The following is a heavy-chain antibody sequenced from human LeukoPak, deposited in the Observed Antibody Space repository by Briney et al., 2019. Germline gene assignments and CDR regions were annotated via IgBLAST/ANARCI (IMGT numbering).Heavy chain of an antibody. V-gene: IGHV3-49*04. CDR2: IRSKSYGGTT. J-gene: IGHJ6*03. Sequence: GGSLRLSCAASGFTFGDYPMSWVRQAPGKGLEWVGFIRSKSYGGTTEHAASVKGRFTISRDDSKSIAYLQMNSLKSEDTAIYYCSRGPYYYYYNMDGWGKGTTVTVSS. CDR3: SRGPYYYYYNMDG. CDR1: GFTFGDYP.